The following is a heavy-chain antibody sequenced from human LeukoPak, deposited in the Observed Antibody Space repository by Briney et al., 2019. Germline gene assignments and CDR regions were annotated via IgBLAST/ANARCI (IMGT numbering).Heavy chain of an antibody. V-gene: IGHV1-2*02. J-gene: IGHJ5*02. CDR1: GYTFTGYY. CDR3: ARDYTPYYYGSGRSWFDP. Sequence: GASVKVSCKASGYTFTGYYMHWVRQAPGQGLEWMGWINPNSGGTNYAQKFQGRVTMTRDTSISTAYMELSRLRSDDTAVYYCARDYTPYYYGSGRSWFDPWGQGTLVTVSS. D-gene: IGHD3-10*01. CDR2: INPNSGGT.